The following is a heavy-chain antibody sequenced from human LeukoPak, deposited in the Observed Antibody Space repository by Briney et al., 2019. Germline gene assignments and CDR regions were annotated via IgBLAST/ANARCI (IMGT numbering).Heavy chain of an antibody. CDR2: IYPGDSDT. V-gene: IGHV5-51*01. Sequence: GESLKISCKGSGYSFTSYWIGWVRQMPGKGLEWMGIIYPGDSDTRYSPSFQGQVTISADKSISTAYLQWSSLKASDTAMYYCARPGYCTGGVCLNYFDYWGQGTLVTVSS. D-gene: IGHD2-8*02. CDR1: GYSFTSYW. CDR3: ARPGYCTGGVCLNYFDY. J-gene: IGHJ4*02.